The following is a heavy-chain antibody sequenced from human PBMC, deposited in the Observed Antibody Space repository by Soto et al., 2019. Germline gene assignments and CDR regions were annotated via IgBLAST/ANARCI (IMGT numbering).Heavy chain of an antibody. CDR1: GYTFTSYA. D-gene: IGHD1-26*01. Sequence: ASVKVSCKASGYTFTSYAMHWVRQAPGQRLEWMGWINAGNGNTKYSQKFQGRVTVTRDTSASTAYMELRSLRSEDTAVYFCARWVGGNYFHYWGQATLVTLSS. CDR2: INAGNGNT. CDR3: ARWVGGNYFHY. V-gene: IGHV1-3*01. J-gene: IGHJ4*02.